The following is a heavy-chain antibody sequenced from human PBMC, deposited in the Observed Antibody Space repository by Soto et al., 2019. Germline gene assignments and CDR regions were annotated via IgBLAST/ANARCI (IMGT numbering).Heavy chain of an antibody. Sequence: GESLKISCKGSGYSFTSYYMHWVRQAPGQGLEWMGWINPNSGGTNYAQKFQGWVTMTRDTSISTAYMELSRLRSDDTAVYHCARGATNPYYYMDVWGKGTTVTVSS. CDR2: INPNSGGT. CDR3: ARGATNPYYYMDV. CDR1: GYSFTSYY. V-gene: IGHV1-2*04. J-gene: IGHJ6*03.